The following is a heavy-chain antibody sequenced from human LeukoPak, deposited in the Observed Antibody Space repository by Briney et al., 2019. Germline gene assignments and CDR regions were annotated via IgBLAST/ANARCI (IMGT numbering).Heavy chain of an antibody. D-gene: IGHD1-26*01. CDR1: GGSISSSSYY. Sequence: SETLSLTCTVSGGSISSSSYYWGWIRQPPGEGLEWIGSVYYSGSTFYNPSLKSRVTISVDTSKNQFSLKLTSVTAADTAVYYCARQREVDRTYYHYFDYWGQGTLVTVSS. J-gene: IGHJ4*02. V-gene: IGHV4-39*01. CDR2: VYYSGST. CDR3: ARQREVDRTYYHYFDY.